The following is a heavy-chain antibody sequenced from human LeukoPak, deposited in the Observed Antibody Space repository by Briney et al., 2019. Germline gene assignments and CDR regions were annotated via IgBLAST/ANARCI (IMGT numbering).Heavy chain of an antibody. J-gene: IGHJ6*02. CDR2: ISAYNGNT. CDR1: GYTFTSYG. D-gene: IGHD2-15*01. CDR3: ARVVVVVAASPEVDYYYGMDV. Sequence: APVKVSCKASGYTFTSYGISWVRQAPGQGLEWMGWISAYNGNTNYAQKLQGRVTMTTDTSTSTAYMELRSLRSDDTAVYYCARVVVVVAASPEVDYYYGMDVWGQGTTVTVSS. V-gene: IGHV1-18*01.